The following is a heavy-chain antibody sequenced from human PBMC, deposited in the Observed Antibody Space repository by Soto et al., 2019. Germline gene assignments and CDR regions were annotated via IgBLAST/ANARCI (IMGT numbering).Heavy chain of an antibody. Sequence: PSETLSLTCTVSGGSISSYYWSWIRQPPWKGLEWIGYIHYSGSTNYNPSLKSRVTISVDTSKNQFSLKLSSVTAADTAVYYCARAVYCSTTSCYGPFDYWGQGTLVTVSS. D-gene: IGHD2-2*01. CDR3: ARAVYCSTTSCYGPFDY. CDR2: IHYSGST. V-gene: IGHV4-59*01. J-gene: IGHJ4*02. CDR1: GGSISSYY.